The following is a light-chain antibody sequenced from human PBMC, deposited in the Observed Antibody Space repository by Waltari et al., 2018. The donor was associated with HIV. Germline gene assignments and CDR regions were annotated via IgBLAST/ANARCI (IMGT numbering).Light chain of an antibody. J-gene: IGLJ3*02. CDR1: SSDVGNYNL. V-gene: IGLV2-23*02. Sequence: QSVLTQPASVSGSPGQSITISCTGTSSDVGNYNLVSWYQQHPGKAPKLIIYEVTKRPPGCSNRFSGSKSGNTASLTISGLQAEDEADYYCCSYVGSNVWVFGGGTKLTVL. CDR2: EVT. CDR3: CSYVGSNVWV.